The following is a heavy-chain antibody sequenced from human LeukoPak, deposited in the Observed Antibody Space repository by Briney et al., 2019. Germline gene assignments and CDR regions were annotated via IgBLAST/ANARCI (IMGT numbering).Heavy chain of an antibody. J-gene: IGHJ3*02. D-gene: IGHD2/OR15-2a*01. CDR1: GFTFSGYW. V-gene: IGHV3-74*01. Sequence: GGSLRLSCAASGFTFSGYWMHWVRQAPGMGLVWVSHITSDGRTTSYVDSVKGRFTISRDNVRNTLYLQMSSLGAEDTAVYYCTRGASPIYDAFEIWGQGAKVTVSS. CDR2: ITSDGRTT. CDR3: TRGASPIYDAFEI.